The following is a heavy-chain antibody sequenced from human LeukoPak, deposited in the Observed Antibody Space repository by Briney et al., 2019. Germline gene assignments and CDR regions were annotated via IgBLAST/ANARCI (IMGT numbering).Heavy chain of an antibody. CDR3: ARAEITIFGDDY. J-gene: IGHJ4*02. V-gene: IGHV1-2*02. Sequence: ASVKVSCKASGYTFTGYYMHWVRQAPGQGLEWMGWINPNSGGTNYAQKFQGRVTMTRDTSISTAYMELSRLRSDDTAVYYCARAEITIFGDDYWGQGTLVTVSS. CDR2: INPNSGGT. CDR1: GYTFTGYY. D-gene: IGHD3-3*01.